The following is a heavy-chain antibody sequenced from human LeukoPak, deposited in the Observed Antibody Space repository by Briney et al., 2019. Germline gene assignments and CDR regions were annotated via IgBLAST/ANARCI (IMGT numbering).Heavy chain of an antibody. J-gene: IGHJ3*02. Sequence: GESLKFSCKGSGYIFTHYWIGWVRQMPGKGLEWMGIIDTRYSPSFQGQVLISADKSISTAYLHWGSLKASDTAMYFCARRRSSTSDAVDIWGQGTMVTVS. CDR1: GYIFTHYW. V-gene: IGHV5-51*01. CDR3: ARRRSSTSDAVDI. CDR2: IDT.